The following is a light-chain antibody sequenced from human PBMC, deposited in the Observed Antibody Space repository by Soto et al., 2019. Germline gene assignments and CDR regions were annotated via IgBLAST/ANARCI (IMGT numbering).Light chain of an antibody. CDR2: AAS. CDR1: QDITVL. J-gene: IGKJ2*01. V-gene: IGKV1-39*01. Sequence: DIQMTQSPSSLSASVGDRVTITCQASQDITVLLNWYQQKPGKAPQLLIYAASSLQSGVPSRFSGSGSGTDFTLTISSLQPEDFATYYCQQSYSTPYTFGQGTKLEIK. CDR3: QQSYSTPYT.